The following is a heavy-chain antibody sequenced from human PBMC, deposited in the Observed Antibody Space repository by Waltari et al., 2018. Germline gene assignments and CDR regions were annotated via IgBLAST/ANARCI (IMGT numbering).Heavy chain of an antibody. Sequence: QVQLQESGPGLVKPSETLSLTCAVSGYSISSGYYWGWIRQPPGKGLEWIGSIYHSGSTYYNPSLKGRVTISVDTSKNQFSLKLSSVTAADTAVYYCARGPSSVLRFLEWLFFDYWGQGTLVTVSS. J-gene: IGHJ4*02. CDR2: IYHSGST. CDR1: GYSISSGYY. D-gene: IGHD3-3*01. V-gene: IGHV4-38-2*01. CDR3: ARGPSSVLRFLEWLFFDY.